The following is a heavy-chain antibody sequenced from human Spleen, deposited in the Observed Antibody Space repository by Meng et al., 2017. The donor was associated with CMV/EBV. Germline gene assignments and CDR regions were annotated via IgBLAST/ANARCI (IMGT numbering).Heavy chain of an antibody. CDR1: GFTFSSYA. J-gene: IGHJ5*02. CDR2: ISGSGNST. Sequence: GGSLRLSCTASGFTFSSYAMNWVRQAPGKGLECVSIISGSGNSTLYADSVKGRFTISRDNSKNTLFLQMNSLRAEDTALYYCATAMVSWGQGTLVTVSS. D-gene: IGHD2-8*01. V-gene: IGHV3-23*01. CDR3: ATAMVS.